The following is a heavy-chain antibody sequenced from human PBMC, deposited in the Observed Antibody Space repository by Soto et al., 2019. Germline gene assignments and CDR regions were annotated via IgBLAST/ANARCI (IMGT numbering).Heavy chain of an antibody. D-gene: IGHD2-21*02. J-gene: IGHJ4*02. V-gene: IGHV1-69*13. CDR1: GGAFNNYP. CDR3: AIDACCCGGDCYSLVY. CDR2: IFPRLGTT. Sequence: SVKVSCKASGGAFNNYPISWVRQAPGQGLEWMGGIFPRLGTTTYAQKEQGRVSMTADESTSTVYMELSGLRSEDTAIYCCAIDACCCGGDCYSLVYWGEGTLVTVSS.